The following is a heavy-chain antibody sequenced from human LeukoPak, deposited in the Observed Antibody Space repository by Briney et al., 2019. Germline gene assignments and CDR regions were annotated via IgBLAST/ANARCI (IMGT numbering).Heavy chain of an antibody. CDR2: IYSGGST. Sequence: GGSLRLSCAASGFTFSSYAMSWVRQAPGKGLEWVSVIYSGGSTYYADSVKGRFTISRDNSKNTLYLQMNSLRAEDTAVYYCARSPGLVSAAIRVWFDYWGQGTLVTVSS. CDR1: GFTFSSYA. D-gene: IGHD2-2*02. CDR3: ARSPGLVSAAIRVWFDY. V-gene: IGHV3-53*01. J-gene: IGHJ4*02.